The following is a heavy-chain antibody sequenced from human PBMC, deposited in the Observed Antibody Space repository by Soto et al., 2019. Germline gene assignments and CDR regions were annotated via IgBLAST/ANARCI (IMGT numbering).Heavy chain of an antibody. Sequence: GGSLRLSCAASGFTFSSYGMHWVRQAPGKGLEWVAVIWYDGSNKYYADSVKGRFTISRDNSKNTLYLQMNSLRAEDTAVYYCARGGAILEWLLKDYYYYMDVWGKGTTVTVSS. CDR1: GFTFSSYG. V-gene: IGHV3-33*01. CDR2: IWYDGSNK. CDR3: ARGGAILEWLLKDYYYYMDV. D-gene: IGHD3-3*01. J-gene: IGHJ6*03.